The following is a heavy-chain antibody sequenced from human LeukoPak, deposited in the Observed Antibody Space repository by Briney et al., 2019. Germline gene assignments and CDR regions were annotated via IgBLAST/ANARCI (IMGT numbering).Heavy chain of an antibody. J-gene: IGHJ6*03. D-gene: IGHD6-13*01. Sequence: SETLSLTCTVSGGSISSSSYYWGWIRQPPGKGLEWIGSIYYSGSTYYNPSLKSRVTISVDTSKNQFSLKLSSVTAADTAVYYCARREQQLVPDYYMDVWGKGTTVTVSS. CDR2: IYYSGST. CDR1: GGSISSSSYY. V-gene: IGHV4-39*07. CDR3: ARREQQLVPDYYMDV.